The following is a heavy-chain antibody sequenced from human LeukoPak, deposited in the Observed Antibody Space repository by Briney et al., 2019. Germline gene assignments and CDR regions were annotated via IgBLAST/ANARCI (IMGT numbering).Heavy chain of an antibody. CDR3: ARGRITIFGVVRNWFDP. CDR2: INHSGST. V-gene: IGHV4-34*01. CDR1: GGSFSGYY. Sequence: PSETLSLTCAVYGGSFSGYYWSWIRQPPGKGLEWIGEINHSGSTNYNPSLNSRVTISVATSKNQFSLKLSSVTAAGTAVYYCARGRITIFGVVRNWFDPWGQGTLVTVSS. J-gene: IGHJ5*02. D-gene: IGHD3-3*01.